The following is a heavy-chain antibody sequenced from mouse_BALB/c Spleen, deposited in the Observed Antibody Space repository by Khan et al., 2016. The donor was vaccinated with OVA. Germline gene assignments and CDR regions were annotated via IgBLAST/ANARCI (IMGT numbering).Heavy chain of an antibody. D-gene: IGHD2-14*01. J-gene: IGHJ4*01. CDR2: IWGGGGT. CDR1: GFSLSRYN. CDR3: ARAYYRYDGYYAMDY. V-gene: IGHV2-6-4*01. Sequence: VQLKESGPGLVAPSQSLSITCTVSGFSLSRYNIHWVRQPPGKGLEWLGMIWGGGGTDYNSTLKSRLSIRKDNSKSQVLLKMNSLQIDDTAMYYCARAYYRYDGYYAMDYWGQGTSVTVS.